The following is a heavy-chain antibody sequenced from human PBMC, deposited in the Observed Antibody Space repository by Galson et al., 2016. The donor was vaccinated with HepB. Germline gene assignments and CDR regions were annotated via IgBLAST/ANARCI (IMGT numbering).Heavy chain of an antibody. J-gene: IGHJ4*02. V-gene: IGHV3-30-3*01. CDR2: ISYHGSNK. Sequence: SLRLSCAASGFSFNNYAMHWVRQAPGKGLEWVTFISYHGSNKYCADSVKGRFTISRDNSKNTLYLQMNSLRTEDTAVYYCARGSSGYYLNYWGQGTLVTVSS. CDR1: GFSFNNYA. CDR3: ARGSSGYYLNY. D-gene: IGHD3-22*01.